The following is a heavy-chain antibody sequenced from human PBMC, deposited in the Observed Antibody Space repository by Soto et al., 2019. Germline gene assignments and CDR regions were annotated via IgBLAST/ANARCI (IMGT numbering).Heavy chain of an antibody. D-gene: IGHD3-22*01. J-gene: IGHJ6*02. Sequence: ASVKVSCKASGFTFTSSAVQWVRQARGQRLEWIGWIVVGSGNTNYAQKFQERVTITRDMSTSTAYMELSSLRSEDTAVYYCAADLAAWVTYDVHSANGMDVWGQGTTVTVSS. CDR3: AADLAAWVTYDVHSANGMDV. V-gene: IGHV1-58*01. CDR1: GFTFTSSA. CDR2: IVVGSGNT.